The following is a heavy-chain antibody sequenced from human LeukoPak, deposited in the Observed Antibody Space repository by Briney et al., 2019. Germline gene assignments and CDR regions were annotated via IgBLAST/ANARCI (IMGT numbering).Heavy chain of an antibody. D-gene: IGHD3-16*02. V-gene: IGHV3-30*09. Sequence: GRSLRLSCAASGFTLSDYAVHLVRQAPAKGLEWVAVISFDGGTTYYADSVKGRFAVSRDNSGNTLHLQMNGLRAEDTAVYYCARELREYCSSYTCIYGMDVWGLGTRVTVSS. CDR2: ISFDGGTT. CDR3: ARELREYCSSYTCIYGMDV. J-gene: IGHJ6*02. CDR1: GFTLSDYA.